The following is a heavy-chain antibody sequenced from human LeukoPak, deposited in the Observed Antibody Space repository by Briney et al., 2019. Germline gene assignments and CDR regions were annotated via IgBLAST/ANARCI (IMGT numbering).Heavy chain of an antibody. J-gene: IGHJ4*02. CDR1: GGTFSSYA. D-gene: IGHD2-21*02. V-gene: IGHV1-69*13. CDR3: ATGTRLAYCCGDCGY. Sequence: SVKVSCKASGGTFSSYAISWVRQAPGQGLEWMGGIIPIFGTAHYAQKFQGRVTITADESTSTAYMELSSLRSEDTAVCYWATGTRLAYCCGDCGYWGQGTLVTVSS. CDR2: IIPIFGTA.